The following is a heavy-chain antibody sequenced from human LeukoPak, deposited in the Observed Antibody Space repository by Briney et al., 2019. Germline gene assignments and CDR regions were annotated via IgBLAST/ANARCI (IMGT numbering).Heavy chain of an antibody. CDR2: LTGYGGA. CDR3: AKGAAAGKVDWFDP. J-gene: IGHJ5*02. D-gene: IGHD6-13*01. CDR1: GFTFSNYE. V-gene: IGHV3-23*01. Sequence: GGSLRLSCVASGFTFSNYEMNWVRQAPGKGLQWISTLTGYGGAYYADSGEGRFIISRDISKNTMFLQMYSLRAEDTAVYYCAKGAAAGKVDWFDPWGQGTLVTVSS.